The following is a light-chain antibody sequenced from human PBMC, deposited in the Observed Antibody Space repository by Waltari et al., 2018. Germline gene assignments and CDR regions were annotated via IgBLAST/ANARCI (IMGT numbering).Light chain of an antibody. Sequence: SALTQPASVSGSPGQPSTLSCTGTSRHVGGYNYFCWYQQYPGKAPKLMVYDVSSRPSGVSNRFSGSKSGNTASLTISGLQAEDEADYYCASYTSSSTWVFGGGTKLTVL. V-gene: IGLV2-14*01. J-gene: IGLJ3*02. CDR2: DVS. CDR1: SRHVGGYNY. CDR3: ASYTSSSTWV.